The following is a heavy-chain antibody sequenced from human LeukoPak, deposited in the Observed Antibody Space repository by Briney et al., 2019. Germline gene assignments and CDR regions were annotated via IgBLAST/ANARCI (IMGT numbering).Heavy chain of an antibody. Sequence: TLCPTCTVSGGSISSSSYYWTCIRQPAGKGLEWVGRISTSGSTNYNPSLKSRVTMSLDTSDNQFSLKLSSVTAADTAVYYCATGYSSAKRFDNWGQNAQVTVSS. D-gene: IGHD5-18*01. CDR2: ISTSGST. J-gene: IGHJ4*02. CDR3: ATGYSSAKRFDN. V-gene: IGHV4-61*02. CDR1: GGSISSSSYY.